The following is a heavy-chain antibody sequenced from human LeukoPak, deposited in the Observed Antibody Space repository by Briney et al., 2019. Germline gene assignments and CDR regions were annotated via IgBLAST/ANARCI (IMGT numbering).Heavy chain of an antibody. CDR3: TSPMVRGVKSGY. J-gene: IGHJ4*02. D-gene: IGHD3-10*01. CDR2: IKSKTDGGTT. V-gene: IGHV3-15*01. CDR1: GFTFSNAW. Sequence: GGSLRLSCAASGFTFSNAWMSWVRQAPGKGLEWVGRIKSKTDGGTTEYAASVKGRFTISRDDSKSIAYLQMNSLKTEDTAVYYCTSPMVRGVKSGYWGQGTLVTVSS.